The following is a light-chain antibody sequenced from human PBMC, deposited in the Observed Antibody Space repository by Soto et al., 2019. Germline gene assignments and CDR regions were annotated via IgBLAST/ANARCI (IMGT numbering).Light chain of an antibody. CDR1: QSISIY. CDR3: QQSYSTPYT. Sequence: DIQMTQSPSSLSASVGDRVTITCRASQSISIYLNWYQQKPGKAPKLLIYGASSLQSGVPSRFSGSGSGTHFTLIISSLQPEDFATYYCQQSYSTPYTFGQGTNVESK. J-gene: IGKJ2*01. V-gene: IGKV1-39*01. CDR2: GAS.